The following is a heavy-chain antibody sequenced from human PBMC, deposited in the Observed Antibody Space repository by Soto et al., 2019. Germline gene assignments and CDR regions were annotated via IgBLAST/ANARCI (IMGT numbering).Heavy chain of an antibody. V-gene: IGHV4-4*02. CDR3: ARNPGIAVTGAD. Sequence: QVQLQESGPGLVKPSGTLSLTCAVSGGSISSSNWWSWVRQPPGKGLEWIGEIYHSGSTNYNPSLKIRVXXXVXXSKNQFSLKLSSVTAADTAVYYCARNPGIAVTGADWGQGTLVTVSS. D-gene: IGHD6-19*01. J-gene: IGHJ4*02. CDR1: GGSISSSNW. CDR2: IYHSGST.